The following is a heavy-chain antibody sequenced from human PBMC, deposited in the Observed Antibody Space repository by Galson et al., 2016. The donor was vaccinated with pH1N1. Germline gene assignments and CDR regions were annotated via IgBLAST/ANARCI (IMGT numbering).Heavy chain of an antibody. CDR1: GFTFSSYA. CDR2: IIGSGGST. V-gene: IGHV3-23*01. J-gene: IGHJ4*02. D-gene: IGHD2-2*01. CDR3: AKDVLARVPAAYFDY. Sequence: SLRLSCAASGFTFSSYAMSWVRQAPGKGLEWVSAIIGSGGSTYYADSVKGRFTISRDNSKNTLYLKMNSLRAEDTAVYYCAKDVLARVPAAYFDYWGQGPLVTVSS.